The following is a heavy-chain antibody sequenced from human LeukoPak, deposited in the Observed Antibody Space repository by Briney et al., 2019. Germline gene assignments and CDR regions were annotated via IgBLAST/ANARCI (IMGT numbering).Heavy chain of an antibody. CDR3: ARGEVVPAAIYYYYYYMDV. Sequence: SVKVSCKASGGTFSSYAISWVRQAPGQGLEWMGGIIPIFGTANYAQKFQGRVTITADKSTSTAYMELSSLRSEDTAVYYCARGEVVPAAIYYYYYYMDVWGKGTTVTVSS. V-gene: IGHV1-69*06. CDR2: IIPIFGTA. CDR1: GGTFSSYA. J-gene: IGHJ6*03. D-gene: IGHD2-2*01.